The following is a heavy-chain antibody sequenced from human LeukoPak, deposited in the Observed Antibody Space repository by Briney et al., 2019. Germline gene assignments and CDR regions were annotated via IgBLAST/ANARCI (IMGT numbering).Heavy chain of an antibody. D-gene: IGHD4-17*01. CDR3: ARESSDYGDYGLYYYGMDV. J-gene: IGHJ6*02. Sequence: GSLRLSCAASGFTVSSNYMSWVRQAPGKGLEWVSVIYSGGSTYYADSVKGRFTISRDNSKNTLYLQMNSLRAEDTAVYYCARESSDYGDYGLYYYGMDVWGQGTTVTVSS. V-gene: IGHV3-66*01. CDR2: IYSGGST. CDR1: GFTVSSNY.